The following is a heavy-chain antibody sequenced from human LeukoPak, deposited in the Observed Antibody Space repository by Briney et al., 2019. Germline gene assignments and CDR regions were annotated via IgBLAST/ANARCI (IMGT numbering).Heavy chain of an antibody. CDR1: GFTFNNYA. Sequence: GGSLRLSCAASGFTFNNYAMSWVRQAPGKGLEWVANIKQDGSEKYYVDSVKGRFTISRDDAKKSLNLQMNSLRVEDTAVYYCARDMGQPLYDYWGQGTLVSVSS. CDR2: IKQDGSEK. D-gene: IGHD2-2*01. CDR3: ARDMGQPLYDY. V-gene: IGHV3-7*01. J-gene: IGHJ4*02.